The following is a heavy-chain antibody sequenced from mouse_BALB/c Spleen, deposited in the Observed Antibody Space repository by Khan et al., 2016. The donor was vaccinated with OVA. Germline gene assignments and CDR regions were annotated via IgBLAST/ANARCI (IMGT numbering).Heavy chain of an antibody. CDR2: IWSGEST. V-gene: IGHV2-4-1*01. CDR3: ARHSYRYDFTY. J-gene: IGHJ3*01. Sequence: QMQLEESGPGLVQPSQSLSITCTVSGFSLTTYGVHWVRQSPGKGLEWLGVIWSGESTDYNAAFISRLSISKDNSKSQVFFKMNSLQADDTAIYYCARHSYRYDFTYWGRGTLVTVSA. D-gene: IGHD2-12*01. CDR1: GFSLTTYG.